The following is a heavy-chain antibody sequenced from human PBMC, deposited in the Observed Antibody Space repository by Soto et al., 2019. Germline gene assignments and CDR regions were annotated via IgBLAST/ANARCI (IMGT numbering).Heavy chain of an antibody. J-gene: IGHJ4*02. V-gene: IGHV3-30*03. D-gene: IGHD2-2*01. CDR2: ISYDGSNK. CDR1: GFTFSSYG. Sequence: SGGSLRLSCAASGFTFSSYGMHWVRQAPGKGLEWVAVISYDGSNKYYADSVKGRFTISRDNSKNTLYLQMNSLRAEDTAVYYCARVIIVRRGYFDFWGQGTLVTVSS. CDR3: ARVIIVRRGYFDF.